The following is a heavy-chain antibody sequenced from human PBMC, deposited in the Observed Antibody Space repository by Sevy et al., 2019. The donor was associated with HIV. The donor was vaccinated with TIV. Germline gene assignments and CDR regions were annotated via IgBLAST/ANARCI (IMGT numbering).Heavy chain of an antibody. V-gene: IGHV3-15*01. CDR2: IKSEFDGGAI. CDR3: ITDPAYRGYDEEVINYYFYGMDV. Sequence: GGSLRLSCTASGFTFSSAWMSWVRQAPGKGLEWVGRIKSEFDGGAIDYAAPVKGRFTISREDSKNTVYLQMNSLKTEAKAVYYCITDPAYRGYDEEVINYYFYGMDVWGQGTTVTVSS. J-gene: IGHJ6*02. D-gene: IGHD5-12*01. CDR1: GFTFSSAW.